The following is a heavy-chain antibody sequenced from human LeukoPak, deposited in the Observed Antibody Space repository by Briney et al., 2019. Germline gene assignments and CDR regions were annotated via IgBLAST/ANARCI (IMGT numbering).Heavy chain of an antibody. J-gene: IGHJ1*01. CDR2: IKQDGSEK. V-gene: IGHV3-7*04. Sequence: GGSLRLSCAASGFTFSSFTMTWVRQAPGKGLEWVANIKQDGSEKYYVDSVRGRFTISRDNAKNSLYLQMNNLRDEDTAVYYCARQGSLCSGGSCFPGYFQHWGQGTLVTVSS. D-gene: IGHD2-15*01. CDR1: GFTFSSFT. CDR3: ARQGSLCSGGSCFPGYFQH.